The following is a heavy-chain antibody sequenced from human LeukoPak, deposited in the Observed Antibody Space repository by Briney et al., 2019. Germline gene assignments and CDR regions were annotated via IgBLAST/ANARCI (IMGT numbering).Heavy chain of an antibody. CDR3: ARDLGYYYDSSVR. CDR1: GFTFSSYA. Sequence: GGSLRLSCAASGFTFSSYAMNWVRQAPGKGLEWVSTITGSGGSIYYADSVKGRFTISRDNAKNSLYLQMNSLRAEDTAVYYCARDLGYYYDSSVRWGQGTLVTVSS. V-gene: IGHV3-21*01. D-gene: IGHD3-22*01. CDR2: ITGSGGSI. J-gene: IGHJ4*02.